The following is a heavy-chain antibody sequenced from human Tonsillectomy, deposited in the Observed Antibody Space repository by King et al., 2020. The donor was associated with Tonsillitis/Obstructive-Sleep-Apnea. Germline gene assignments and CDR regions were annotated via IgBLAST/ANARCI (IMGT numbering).Heavy chain of an antibody. CDR3: AKGDPYYLQLGDY. D-gene: IGHD3-10*01. Sequence: VQLVESGGGLVQPGRSLRLSCAASGFTFDDYAMHWVRQAPGKGLEWVSGISWNSGSIGYADSVKGRFTISRDNAKNSLYLQMNSLRAEDTALYYCAKGDPYYLQLGDYWGQGTLVTVSS. CDR1: GFTFDDYA. V-gene: IGHV3-9*01. CDR2: ISWNSGSI. J-gene: IGHJ4*02.